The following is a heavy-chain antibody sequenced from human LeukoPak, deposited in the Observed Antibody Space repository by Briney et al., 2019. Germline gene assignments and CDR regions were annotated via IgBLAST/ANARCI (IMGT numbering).Heavy chain of an antibody. CDR2: ISGSGGST. Sequence: GGSLRLSCAASGFTFSSYAMSWVRQAPGKGLEWVSAISGSGGSTYYADSVKGRFTISRDNSKNTLYLQMNSLRAEDTAVYYCARPLYYYDSSGYWNAFDIWGQGTMVTASS. J-gene: IGHJ3*02. CDR1: GFTFSSYA. CDR3: ARPLYYYDSSGYWNAFDI. V-gene: IGHV3-23*01. D-gene: IGHD3-22*01.